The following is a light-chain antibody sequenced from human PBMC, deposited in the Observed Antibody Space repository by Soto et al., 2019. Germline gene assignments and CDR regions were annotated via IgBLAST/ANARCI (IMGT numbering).Light chain of an antibody. V-gene: IGKV1-5*03. CDR1: QSIGYW. J-gene: IGKJ4*01. CDR2: KAS. Sequence: EIHMTHSPSTLSAFIGDRVTITCRASQSIGYWLAWYQQKPGKAPNLLISKASSLETGVPSRFSGSGSGTEFSLSISSLQPDDVATYSCQQYVSYPLTFGGGTKVDIK. CDR3: QQYVSYPLT.